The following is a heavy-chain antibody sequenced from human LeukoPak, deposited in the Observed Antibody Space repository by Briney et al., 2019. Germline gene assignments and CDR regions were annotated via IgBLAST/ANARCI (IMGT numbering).Heavy chain of an antibody. CDR3: ARATTEAGISATGTGY. CDR1: GFTFSSYA. V-gene: IGHV3-30-3*01. CDR2: ISYDGSNK. J-gene: IGHJ4*02. D-gene: IGHD6-13*01. Sequence: GGSLRLSCAASGFTFSSYAMHWVRQAPGKGLEWVAVISYDGSNKYYADSVKGRFTISRDNSKNTLYLQMNSLRAEDTAVYYCARATTEAGISATGTGYWGQGTLVTVSS.